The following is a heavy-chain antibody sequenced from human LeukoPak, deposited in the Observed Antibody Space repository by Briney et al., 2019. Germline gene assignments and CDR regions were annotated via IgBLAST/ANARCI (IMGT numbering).Heavy chain of an antibody. J-gene: IGHJ4*02. Sequence: ASVKVSCKASGYTFTSYAMHWVRQAPGQGLEWMGIINPSGGSTSYAQKFQGRVTMTRDTSTSTVYMELSSQRSEDTAVYYCARGRTTNYYDSSGTTRRGFDYWGQGTPVSVSS. CDR3: ARGRTTNYYDSSGTTRRGFDY. CDR1: GYTFTSYA. D-gene: IGHD3-22*01. CDR2: INPSGGST. V-gene: IGHV1-46*01.